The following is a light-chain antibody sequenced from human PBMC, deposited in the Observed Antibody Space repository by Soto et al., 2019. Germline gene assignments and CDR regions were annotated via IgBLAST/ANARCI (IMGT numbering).Light chain of an antibody. CDR3: QYYNNWLAT. CDR1: QTISNM. J-gene: IGKJ4*01. V-gene: IGKV3-15*01. CDR2: AAS. Sequence: EVVMTQSPATLSVSPGDKVSLSCRANQTISNMLAWYQKKPGQDPRLLIYAASTRATGVSARFSGSGSGTEFNLTISRLQSEDFTIYYCQYYNNWLATFGGGTKVDIK.